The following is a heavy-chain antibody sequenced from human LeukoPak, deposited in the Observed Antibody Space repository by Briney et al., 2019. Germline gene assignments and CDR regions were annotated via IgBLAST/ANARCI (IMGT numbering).Heavy chain of an antibody. V-gene: IGHV1-18*01. CDR2: ISAYSGNT. CDR1: GYTFTNYG. J-gene: IGHJ4*02. Sequence: ASVKVSCKASGYTFTNYGIFWVRQAPGQGLEWMGWISAYSGNTNYAQKLQGRVTMTTETSTSTAYMELESLRSDDTTVYYCAISQGSYYDTSGYLGGDYWGQGTLVTVSS. CDR3: AISQGSYYDTSGYLGGDY. D-gene: IGHD3-22*01.